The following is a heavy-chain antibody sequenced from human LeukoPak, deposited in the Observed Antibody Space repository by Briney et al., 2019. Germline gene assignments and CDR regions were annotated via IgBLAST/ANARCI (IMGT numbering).Heavy chain of an antibody. J-gene: IGHJ6*02. CDR3: VKSTRVTTAYYYYGMDV. D-gene: IGHD4-17*01. CDR1: GFTFSSYW. CDR2: INSDGSST. Sequence: GGSLRLSCAASGFTFSSYWMHWVRQAPGKGLVWVSRINSDGSSTSYADSVKGRFTISRDNSENTLYFQMNSLRAEDTAVYYCVKSTRVTTAYYYYGMDVWGQGTTVTVSS. V-gene: IGHV3-74*01.